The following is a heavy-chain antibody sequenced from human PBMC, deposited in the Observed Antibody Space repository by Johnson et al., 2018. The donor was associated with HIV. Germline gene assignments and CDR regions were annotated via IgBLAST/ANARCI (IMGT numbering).Heavy chain of an antibody. J-gene: IGHJ3*02. CDR2: ISSNGGST. CDR3: AREGGSYKDDAFDI. V-gene: IGHV3-64*01. D-gene: IGHD1-26*01. Sequence: VQLVESGGGLVQPGGSLRLSCAASRFTFSSYAMHWVRQAPGRGLEYVSAISSNGGSTYYANSVKGRFTISRDNAKNSLYLQMNSLRAEDTALYYCAREGGSYKDDAFDIWGQGTVVTVSS. CDR1: RFTFSSYA.